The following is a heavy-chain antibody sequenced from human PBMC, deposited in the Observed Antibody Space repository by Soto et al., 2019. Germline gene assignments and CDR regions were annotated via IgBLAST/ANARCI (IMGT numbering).Heavy chain of an antibody. CDR1: GYTFTSYG. J-gene: IGHJ6*02. CDR2: ISAYNGNT. V-gene: IGHV1-18*01. Sequence: GASVKVSCKASGYTFTSYGISWVRQAPGQGLEWMGWISAYNGNTNYAQKLQGRVTMTTDTSTSTAHMELRSLRSDDTAVYYCARDAPGLRYFDWLLSFYYYYGMDVWGQGTTVTVSS. D-gene: IGHD3-9*01. CDR3: ARDAPGLRYFDWLLSFYYYYGMDV.